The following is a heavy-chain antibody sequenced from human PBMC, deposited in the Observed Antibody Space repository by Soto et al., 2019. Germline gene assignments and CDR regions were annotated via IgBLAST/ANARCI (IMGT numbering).Heavy chain of an antibody. CDR1: GFTLNTYN. J-gene: IGHJ4*02. CDR3: ANFPSCSYYTCLED. V-gene: IGHV3-48*02. Sequence: PGGSLIVSCAASGFTLNTYNMNWIRQAPGRGLEWVSYILSISGTIYYADSVKGRFTISRDNAKNSVYLQMNSLRDEDTAVYYCANFPSCSYYTCLEDCGRGTFVTVSS. D-gene: IGHD3-3*01. CDR2: ILSISGTI.